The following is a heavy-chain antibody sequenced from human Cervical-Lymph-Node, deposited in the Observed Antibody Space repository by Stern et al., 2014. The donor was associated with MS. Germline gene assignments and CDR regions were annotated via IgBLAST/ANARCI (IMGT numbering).Heavy chain of an antibody. CDR1: GFSLSNTQMG. Sequence: QVTLKESGPVLVKPTETLTLTCTVSGFSLSNTQMGVTWIRQPPGNALEWLAHIFSNDEKSYSTSLKSRLTISKDTSKSQVVLTLTNMDPVDTATYYCARINVGPTFYSPFDYWGQGALVTVSS. D-gene: IGHD2/OR15-2a*01. J-gene: IGHJ4*02. CDR2: IFSNDEK. V-gene: IGHV2-26*01. CDR3: ARINVGPTFYSPFDY.